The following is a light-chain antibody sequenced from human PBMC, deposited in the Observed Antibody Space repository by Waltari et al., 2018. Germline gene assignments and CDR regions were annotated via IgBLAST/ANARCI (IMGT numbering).Light chain of an antibody. J-gene: IGLJ3*02. CDR1: SSDVGAYDY. V-gene: IGLV2-14*03. CDR2: DVT. CDR3: SSHTSSRTRV. Sequence: QSALTQPASVSGSPGQSITISCTGTSSDVGAYDYVSWYQQHPGKVPKLMIYDVTCRHPGFFNRFSGSKPGITAFLTISGLQAEDEADYYCSSHTSSRTRVFGGGTELTVL.